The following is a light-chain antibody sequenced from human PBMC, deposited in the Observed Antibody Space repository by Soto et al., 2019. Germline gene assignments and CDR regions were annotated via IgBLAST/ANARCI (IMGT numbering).Light chain of an antibody. V-gene: IGKV3-20*01. CDR1: QVVSTSY. J-gene: IGKJ2*01. CDR2: HAS. Sequence: EIVLTQSPGTLSLSPGESATLSCRVNQVVSTSYLAWYQQKPGQAPRLLIYHASDRAAGIPDRFSGSGSGTDFTLTISRLEPEDFAVFYCQQYGAFPFSFGQGTKLQIK. CDR3: QQYGAFPFS.